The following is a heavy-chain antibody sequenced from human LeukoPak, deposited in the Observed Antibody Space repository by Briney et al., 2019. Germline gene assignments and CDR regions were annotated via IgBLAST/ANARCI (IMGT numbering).Heavy chain of an antibody. CDR3: ASGRDSSGYSYFNK. V-gene: IGHV3-74*03. CDR2: INTDESST. J-gene: IGHJ4*02. CDR1: GFTFSSYW. Sequence: PGGSLRLPCAASGFTFSSYWMHWVRQAPGKGLAWVSHINTDESSTTYADSVKGRFTISRDNAKNTLYLQMNSLRAEDTAVYYCASGRDSSGYSYFNKWGQGTLVTVSS. D-gene: IGHD3-22*01.